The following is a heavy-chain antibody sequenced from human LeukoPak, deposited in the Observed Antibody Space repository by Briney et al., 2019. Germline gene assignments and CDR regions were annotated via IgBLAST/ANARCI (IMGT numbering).Heavy chain of an antibody. CDR3: ASDGGGSSWYAIDY. D-gene: IGHD6-13*01. CDR1: GYTFTSYA. V-gene: IGHV1-3*01. J-gene: IGHJ4*02. Sequence: GASVTVSCTASGYTFTSYAMHWVRQAPGQRLEWMGWINAGSGNTKYSQKFQGRVTITRDTSASTAYMELSSLRSEDTAVYYCASDGGGSSWYAIDYWGQGTLVTVSS. CDR2: INAGSGNT.